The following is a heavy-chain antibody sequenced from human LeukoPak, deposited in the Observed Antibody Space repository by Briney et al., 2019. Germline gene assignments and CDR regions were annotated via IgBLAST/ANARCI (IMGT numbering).Heavy chain of an antibody. V-gene: IGHV4-59*01. Sequence: SETLSLTCAVYGGSFSGYYWSWIRQPPGRGLEWIGYIYYSGSTNYNPSLKSRVTISVDTSKNQFSLKLSSVTAADTAVYYCARGGSSGYSYGHMDVWGKGTTVTVSS. CDR2: IYYSGST. J-gene: IGHJ6*03. CDR1: GGSFSGYY. CDR3: ARGGSSGYSYGHMDV. D-gene: IGHD5-18*01.